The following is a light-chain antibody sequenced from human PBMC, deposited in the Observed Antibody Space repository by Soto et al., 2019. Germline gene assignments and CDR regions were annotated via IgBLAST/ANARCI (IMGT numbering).Light chain of an antibody. CDR1: QSLSSSY. V-gene: IGKV3-20*01. J-gene: IGKJ2*01. CDR2: AAS. Sequence: EMVLTQFPGTLSLSPGARATLSCRPSQSLSSSYVVWYQQKPGQAPRLLIYAASRRATGIPDRFSGSGSATEYTLTISRLEPEDSAVYYCQQQGTFGQGTKLEIK. CDR3: QQQGT.